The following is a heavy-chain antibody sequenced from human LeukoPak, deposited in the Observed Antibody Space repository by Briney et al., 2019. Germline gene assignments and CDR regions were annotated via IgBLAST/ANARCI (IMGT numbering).Heavy chain of an antibody. V-gene: IGHV3-74*01. Sequence: GGSLRLSCAASGFSFSSYWMYWVRQAPGKGLVWVARIRFDGAITRYADSVKGRFIISRDNVKNSLYLQMNSLRAEDSAVYYCARDPPGDGGVTLDYWGQGTLVTVSS. CDR2: IRFDGAIT. J-gene: IGHJ4*02. CDR1: GFSFSSYW. CDR3: ARDPPGDGGVTLDY. D-gene: IGHD2-8*02.